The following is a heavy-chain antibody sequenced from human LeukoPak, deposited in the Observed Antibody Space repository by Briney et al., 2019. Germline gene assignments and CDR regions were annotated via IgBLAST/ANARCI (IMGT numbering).Heavy chain of an antibody. D-gene: IGHD3-16*01. V-gene: IGHV4-59*13. J-gene: IGHJ4*02. CDR1: GASISSDY. CDR2: IYYSGTT. CDR3: ARYLRQPGTFYLDH. Sequence: SETLSLTCTVSGASISSDYWTWIRQPPGMGLEWIGYIYYSGTTNYNPSLKSRVTMSVDTSRNQFSLELPSVTAADSAVYYCARYLRQPGTFYLDHWGQGILVTASS.